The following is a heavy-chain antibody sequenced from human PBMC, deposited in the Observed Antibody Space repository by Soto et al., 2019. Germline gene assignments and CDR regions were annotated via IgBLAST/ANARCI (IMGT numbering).Heavy chain of an antibody. CDR2: IYYSGST. CDR1: GGSISSSSNY. V-gene: IGHV4-61*05. Sequence: PSETLSLTCTVSGGSISSSSNYWSWIRQPPGKGLEWIGYIYYSGSTNYNPSLKSRVTISVDTSKNQFSLKLSSVTAADAAVYFCARRYGGNLDYWGQGTLVTVSS. D-gene: IGHD1-26*01. J-gene: IGHJ4*02. CDR3: ARRYGGNLDY.